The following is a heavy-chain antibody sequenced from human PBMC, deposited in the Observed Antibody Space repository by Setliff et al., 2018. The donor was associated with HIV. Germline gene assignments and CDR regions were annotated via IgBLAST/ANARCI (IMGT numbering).Heavy chain of an antibody. J-gene: IGHJ4*02. CDR1: GVSISGPTGITYY. Sequence: PSETLSLTCSVSGVSISGPTGITYYWDWLRQPPGKGLEWIGNIHYSRGSSYNASLKSRVTISLDTSKNHFSLKLSSVAAADTAVYYCARRYHDASGFYNSWGQGVLVTVSS. CDR2: IHYSRGS. CDR3: ARRYHDASGFYNS. V-gene: IGHV4-39*02. D-gene: IGHD1-1*01.